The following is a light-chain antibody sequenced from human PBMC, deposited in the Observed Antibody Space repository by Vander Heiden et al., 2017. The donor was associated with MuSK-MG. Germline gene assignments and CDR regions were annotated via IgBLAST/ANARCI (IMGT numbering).Light chain of an antibody. CDR1: SSNIGAGYD. V-gene: IGLV1-40*01. CDR2: GNS. J-gene: IGLJ3*02. CDR3: QSYDSSLSGV. Sequence: QSVLTQPPSVSGAPGQRVTISCTGSSSNIGAGYDVHWYQQLPGTAPNLLIYGNSKRPSGVPDRFSVSKSGTAASLAITGLQAEDEADYYCQSYDSSLSGVFGGGTKLTVL.